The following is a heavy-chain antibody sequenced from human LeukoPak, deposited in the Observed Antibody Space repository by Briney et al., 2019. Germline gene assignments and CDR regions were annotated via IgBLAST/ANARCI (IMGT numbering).Heavy chain of an antibody. Sequence: GGSLRLSCAASGFTFSSYAMSGVRQAPGKGREWVSAISGSGGSTYYADSAQSRFTISRDNSKNTLYLQMNSLRAEDTAVYYCANEVSRRTDCGGDCYHYYFDCWGQGTLVTVSS. V-gene: IGHV3-23*01. D-gene: IGHD2-21*02. CDR3: ANEVSRRTDCGGDCYHYYFDC. CDR1: GFTFSSYA. J-gene: IGHJ4*02. CDR2: ISGSGGST.